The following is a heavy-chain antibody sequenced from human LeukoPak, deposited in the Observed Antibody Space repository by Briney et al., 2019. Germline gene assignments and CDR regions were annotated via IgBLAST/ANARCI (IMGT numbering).Heavy chain of an antibody. CDR3: ARLEWELSPNDY. D-gene: IGHD1-26*01. J-gene: IGHJ4*02. CDR1: GGTFSSYA. V-gene: IGHV1-69*01. CDR2: IIPIFGTA. Sequence: GASVKVSCKASGGTFSSYAISWVRQAPGQGLEWMGGIIPIFGTANYAQKFQGRVTITADESTSTAYMELSSLRSEDTAVYYCARLEWELSPNDYWGQGTLVTVSS.